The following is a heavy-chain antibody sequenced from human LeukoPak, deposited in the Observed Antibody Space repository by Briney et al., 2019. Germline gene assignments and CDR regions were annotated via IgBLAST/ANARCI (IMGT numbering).Heavy chain of an antibody. D-gene: IGHD3-10*01. CDR1: GYSISSGYY. Sequence: PSETLSLTCTVSGYSISSGYYWGWIRQPPGKGLEWIGSIYHSGSTYYNPSLKSRVTISVDTSKNQFSLKLSSVTAAGTAVYYCARGDYGSGSHFDYWGQGTLVTVSS. CDR3: ARGDYGSGSHFDY. V-gene: IGHV4-38-2*02. J-gene: IGHJ4*02. CDR2: IYHSGST.